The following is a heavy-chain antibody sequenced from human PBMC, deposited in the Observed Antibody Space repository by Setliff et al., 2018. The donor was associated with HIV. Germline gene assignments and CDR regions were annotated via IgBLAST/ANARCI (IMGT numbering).Heavy chain of an antibody. CDR3: ARLGRAIDDGGSSLRLDF. CDR1: DDSFSNYD. V-gene: IGHV4-4*09. D-gene: IGHD2-15*01. CDR2: ISSSGTT. Sequence: ASETLSLTCVVSDDSFSNYDWTWIRQPPGKALQWIGYISSSGTTNYNPSLRSRVTISIETSNTHFSLWLRSVTAADTATYFCARLGRAIDDGGSSLRLDFWGQGMLVTVSS. J-gene: IGHJ4*02.